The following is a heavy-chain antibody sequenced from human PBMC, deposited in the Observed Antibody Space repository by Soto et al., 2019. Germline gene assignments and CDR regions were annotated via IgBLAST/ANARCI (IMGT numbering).Heavy chain of an antibody. CDR3: ARVRGELQSYFDY. CDR1: GFTFSSYG. J-gene: IGHJ4*02. V-gene: IGHV3-33*01. CDR2: IWYDGSNK. Sequence: QVQLVESGGGVVQPGRSLRLSCAASGFTFSSYGMHWVRQAPGKGLEWVAGIWYDGSNKYYADSVKGRFTISRDNSKNTLYLQMNSLRAEDTAVYYCARVRGELQSYFDYWGQGTLVTVSS. D-gene: IGHD1-7*01.